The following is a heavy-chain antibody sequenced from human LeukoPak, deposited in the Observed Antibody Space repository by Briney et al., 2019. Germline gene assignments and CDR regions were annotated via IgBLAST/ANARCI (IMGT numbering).Heavy chain of an antibody. CDR3: ARGVLRYFDWFDD. CDR2: INHSGST. CDR1: GGSFSGYY. Sequence: SETLSLTCAVYGGSFSGYYWSWIRQPPGKGLEWIGEINHSGSTNYNPSLKSRVTISVDPSKNQFSLRLSSVTAADTAVYYCARGVLRYFDWFDDWGQGTLVTVSS. J-gene: IGHJ4*02. D-gene: IGHD3-9*01. V-gene: IGHV4-34*01.